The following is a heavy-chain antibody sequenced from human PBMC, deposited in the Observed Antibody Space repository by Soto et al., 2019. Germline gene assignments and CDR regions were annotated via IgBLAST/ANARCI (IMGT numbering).Heavy chain of an antibody. V-gene: IGHV3-21*01. J-gene: IGHJ3*02. CDR1: GFTFSSYS. CDR3: ARDQLYYDILTGYSYLTPDAFDI. D-gene: IGHD3-9*01. CDR2: ISRSSSYI. Sequence: EVQLVESGGGLVKPGGSLRLSCAASGFTFSSYSMNWVRQAPGKGLEWVSSISRSSSYIYYADSVKGRFTISRDNAKNSLYRQMKRLVAEDTAVYYCARDQLYYDILTGYSYLTPDAFDIWGQGTMVTVSS.